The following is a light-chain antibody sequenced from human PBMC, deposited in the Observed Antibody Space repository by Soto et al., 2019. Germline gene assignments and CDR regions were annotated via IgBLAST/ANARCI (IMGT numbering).Light chain of an antibody. CDR3: LQHNNWPRT. Sequence: EVVMTQSPVTLSVSPGERATLSCRASQSISSNLAWYQHQPGQAPRLLIFGASTRATDVPARFSGSGSGTEFTLTISSLQSEDFAVYYCLQHNNWPRTSGQGTKEEVK. CDR2: GAS. CDR1: QSISSN. J-gene: IGKJ1*01. V-gene: IGKV3-15*01.